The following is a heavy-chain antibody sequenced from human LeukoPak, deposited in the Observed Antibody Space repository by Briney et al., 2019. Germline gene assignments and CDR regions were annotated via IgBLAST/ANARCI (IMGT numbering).Heavy chain of an antibody. CDR2: ISSSSSYI. CDR3: ARVCHGKYFDY. CDR1: GFTFSSYS. J-gene: IGHJ4*02. Sequence: GGSLRLSCAASGFTFSSYSMNWVRQAPGKWLEWVSSISSSSSYIYYADSVKGRFTISRDNAKNSLYLQMNSLRAEDTAVYYGARVCHGKYFDYRGQGTLVTVSS. V-gene: IGHV3-21*01.